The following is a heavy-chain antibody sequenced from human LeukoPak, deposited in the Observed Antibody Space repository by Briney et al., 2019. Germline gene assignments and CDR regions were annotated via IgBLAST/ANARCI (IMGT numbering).Heavy chain of an antibody. CDR3: AGNYYDSSGYDY. CDR1: GGSISSSSYY. J-gene: IGHJ4*02. Sequence: SETLSLTCIVSGGSISSSSYYWGWIRQPRGKGLEWIGSMYYSGSTYYNPSLKSRFTISVETAKNQFSLKLSSVPAADTAVYYCAGNYYDSSGYDYWGQGTLVTVSS. CDR2: MYYSGST. V-gene: IGHV4-39*01. D-gene: IGHD3-22*01.